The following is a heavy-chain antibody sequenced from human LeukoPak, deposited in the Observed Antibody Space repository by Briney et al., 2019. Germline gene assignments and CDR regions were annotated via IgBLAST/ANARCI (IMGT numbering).Heavy chain of an antibody. CDR2: IYPGDSDT. Sequence: GESLKISCKGSGYTFTNYWIGWVRQMPGKGLEWMGIIYPGDSDTRYSPSFQGQVTISADKSISTAYLQWSSLKASDTAMYYCARVGPYDYGDYLAEEGAFDIWGQGTMVTVSS. J-gene: IGHJ3*02. V-gene: IGHV5-51*01. CDR1: GYTFTNYW. CDR3: ARVGPYDYGDYLAEEGAFDI. D-gene: IGHD4-17*01.